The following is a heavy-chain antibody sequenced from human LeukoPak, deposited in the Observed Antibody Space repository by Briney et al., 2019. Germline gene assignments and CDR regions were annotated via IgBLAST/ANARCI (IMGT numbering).Heavy chain of an antibody. D-gene: IGHD5-12*01. J-gene: IGHJ4*02. CDR2: IYPGDSDT. CDR3: ARPGMEGYSGYDYKGAGVAFGFDY. CDR1: GYSFTSYW. Sequence: KHGESLTISCKGSGYSFTSYWIGWVRQMPGKGLEWMGIIYPGDSDTRYSPSLQGQVTISADKYISTAYLQWSSLKASDTAMYYCARPGMEGYSGYDYKGAGVAFGFDYWGQGTLVTVSS. V-gene: IGHV5-51*01.